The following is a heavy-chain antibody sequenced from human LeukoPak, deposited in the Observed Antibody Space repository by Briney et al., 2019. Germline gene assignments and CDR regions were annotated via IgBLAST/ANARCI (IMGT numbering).Heavy chain of an antibody. CDR3: AVGRDGYNSRRYHFDY. CDR2: IIPIFGTA. V-gene: IGHV1-69*13. D-gene: IGHD5-24*01. J-gene: IGHJ4*02. CDR1: GGTFSSYA. Sequence: SVKVSCKASGGTFSSYAISWVRQAPGQGLKWMGGIIPIFGTANYAQKFQGRVTITADESTSTAYMELSSLRSEDTAVYYCAVGRDGYNSRRYHFDYWGQGTLVTVSS.